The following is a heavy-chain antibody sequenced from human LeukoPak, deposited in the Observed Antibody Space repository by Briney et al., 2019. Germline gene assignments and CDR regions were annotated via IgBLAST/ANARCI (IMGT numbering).Heavy chain of an antibody. CDR2: INPNSGGT. J-gene: IGHJ4*02. CDR1: EYTFTGYY. Sequence: ASVKVSCKASEYTFTGYYMHWVRQAPGQALEWMGWINPNSGGTNYAQKFQGWVTMTRDTSISTAYVELSRLRSDDTAVYYCARADDILTGYRHFDYWGQGTLVTVSS. D-gene: IGHD3-9*01. CDR3: ARADDILTGYRHFDY. V-gene: IGHV1-2*04.